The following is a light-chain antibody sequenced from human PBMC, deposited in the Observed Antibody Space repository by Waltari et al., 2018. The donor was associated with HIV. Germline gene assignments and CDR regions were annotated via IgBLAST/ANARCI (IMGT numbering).Light chain of an antibody. CDR3: QQYNSYPQT. CDR1: QGIINF. J-gene: IGKJ1*01. V-gene: IGKV1-16*01. Sequence: IQMTQSPASLSASVGDRVTITCRASQGIINFLAWFQQKPGKAPKSLTFSASTLHPGVPSRFSGSGSGTDFTLTISNLQFEDFATYYCQQYNSYPQTFAQGTKV. CDR2: SAS.